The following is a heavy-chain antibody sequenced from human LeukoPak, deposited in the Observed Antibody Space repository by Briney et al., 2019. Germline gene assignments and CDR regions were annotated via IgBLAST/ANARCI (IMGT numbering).Heavy chain of an antibody. CDR3: ARETSSGWYPGAFDI. CDR2: IYTSGST. Sequence: SETLSLTCAVYGGSFSGYYWSWIRQPAGKGLEWIGRIYTSGSTNYNPSLKSRVTMSVDTSKNQFSLKLSSVTAADTAVYYCARETSSGWYPGAFDIWGQGTMVTVSS. V-gene: IGHV4-4*07. CDR1: GGSFSGYY. J-gene: IGHJ3*02. D-gene: IGHD6-19*01.